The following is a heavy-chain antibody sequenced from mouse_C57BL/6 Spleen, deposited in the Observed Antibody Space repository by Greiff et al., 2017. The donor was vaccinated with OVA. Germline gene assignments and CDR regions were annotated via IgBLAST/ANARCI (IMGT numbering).Heavy chain of an antibody. V-gene: IGHV5-15*01. D-gene: IGHD3-3*01. CDR3: ARQGDGYFAY. J-gene: IGHJ2*01. CDR2: ISNLAYSI. CDR1: GFTFSDYG. Sequence: EVKLMESGGGLVQPGGSLKLSCAASGFTFSDYGMAWVRQAPRKGPEWVAFISNLAYSIYYADTVTGRFTISRENAKNTLYPEMSSLRSEDTAMYYCARQGDGYFAYWGQGTTLTVAS.